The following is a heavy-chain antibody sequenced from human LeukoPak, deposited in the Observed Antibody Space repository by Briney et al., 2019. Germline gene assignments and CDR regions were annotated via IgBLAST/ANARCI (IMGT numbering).Heavy chain of an antibody. V-gene: IGHV3-30*18. D-gene: IGHD3-10*01. Sequence: GGSLRLSCAASGITFSSYGMHWVRQAPGKGLEWVAVISYDGSNKYYADSVKGRFTISRDNSKNTLYLQMNSLRAEDTAVYYCAKDRFGELLDYWGQGTLVTVSS. CDR1: GITFSSYG. CDR3: AKDRFGELLDY. J-gene: IGHJ4*02. CDR2: ISYDGSNK.